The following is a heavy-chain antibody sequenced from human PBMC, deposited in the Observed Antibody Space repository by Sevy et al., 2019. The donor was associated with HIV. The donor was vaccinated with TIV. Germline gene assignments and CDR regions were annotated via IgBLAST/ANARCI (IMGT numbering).Heavy chain of an antibody. CDR3: TRVEGAADWGMDV. Sequence: GGSLRLSCRASGFTFDDYTMSWVRQAPGKGLEWVALIRSKAYGGTTEYAGSVKGRFTISRDESKSIAYLQMNSLKTEDTAVYYCTRVEGAADWGMDVWGQGTTVTVSS. CDR1: GFTFDDYT. D-gene: IGHD1-26*01. CDR2: IRSKAYGGTT. V-gene: IGHV3-49*04. J-gene: IGHJ6*02.